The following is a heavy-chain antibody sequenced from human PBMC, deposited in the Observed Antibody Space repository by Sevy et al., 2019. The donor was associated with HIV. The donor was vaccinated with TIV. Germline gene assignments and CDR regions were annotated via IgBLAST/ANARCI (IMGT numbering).Heavy chain of an antibody. D-gene: IGHD2-8*01. Sequence: ETLSLTCTVSGGSITSLYWNWIRQPPGKGLEWVATLSFGCGKINYADSVKGRFTISRDNSKNSFYLQMDNLRVEDTALYYCAREGCTRPHDYWGQGTRVTVSS. CDR1: GGSITSLY. V-gene: IGHV3-53*01. J-gene: IGHJ4*02. CDR3: AREGCTRPHDY. CDR2: LSFGCGKI.